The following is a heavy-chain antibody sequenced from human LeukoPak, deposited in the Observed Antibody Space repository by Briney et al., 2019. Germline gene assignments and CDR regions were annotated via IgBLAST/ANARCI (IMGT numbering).Heavy chain of an antibody. CDR2: IDADNGDT. CDR1: GYTFNDYT. V-gene: IGHV1-3*01. CDR3: ARGGTSDWPLDH. Sequence: ASVKVSRKASGYTFNDYTIHWVRQAPGQRIEWMGWIDADNGDTRYSQNFQGRVTITRDTSANTVYMELSSLRSEDTAVYYCARGGTSDWPLDHWGQETLVTVSS. D-gene: IGHD6-19*01. J-gene: IGHJ4*02.